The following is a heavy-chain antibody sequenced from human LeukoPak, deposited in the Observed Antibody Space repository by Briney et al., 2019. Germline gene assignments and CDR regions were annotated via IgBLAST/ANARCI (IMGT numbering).Heavy chain of an antibody. CDR2: IYYSGST. CDR1: GGSISSSSYY. CDR3: ARGYSSSFDS. J-gene: IGHJ4*02. D-gene: IGHD6-6*01. V-gene: IGHV4-39*01. Sequence: SETLSLTCTVSGGSISSSSYYWGWIRQPRGKGLERIGSIYYSGSTYYTPSLKSRITISVATSKNQFSLKVSSVTAADAGVYYCARGYSSSFDSWGQGTLVTVSS.